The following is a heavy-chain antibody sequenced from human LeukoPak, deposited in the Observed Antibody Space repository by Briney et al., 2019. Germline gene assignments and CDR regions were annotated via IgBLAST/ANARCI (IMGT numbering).Heavy chain of an antibody. V-gene: IGHV4-34*01. D-gene: IGHD3-3*01. J-gene: IGHJ4*02. CDR2: INHSGST. Sequence: SETLSLTCAVYGGSFSGYYWSWIRQPPGKGLEWIGEINHSGSTNYNPSLKSRVTISVDTSKNQFSLKLSSVTAADTAVYYWARGPHITIFGVVIPFDYWGQGTLVTVSS. CDR1: GGSFSGYY. CDR3: ARGPHITIFGVVIPFDY.